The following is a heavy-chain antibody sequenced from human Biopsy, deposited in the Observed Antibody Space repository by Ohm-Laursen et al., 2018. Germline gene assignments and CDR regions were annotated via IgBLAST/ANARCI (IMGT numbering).Heavy chain of an antibody. D-gene: IGHD7-27*01. Sequence: SLRLSCAASGFSFSSYGMHWVRQAPAKALAWVAVISDDGRNKYYVDSVKGRFTISRDNSKNTLYLQMNNLRAEDTAVFYCSKDLRNNNWGVENWGQGTLGTVSS. CDR2: ISDDGRNK. J-gene: IGHJ4*02. CDR3: SKDLRNNNWGVEN. V-gene: IGHV3-30*18. CDR1: GFSFSSYG.